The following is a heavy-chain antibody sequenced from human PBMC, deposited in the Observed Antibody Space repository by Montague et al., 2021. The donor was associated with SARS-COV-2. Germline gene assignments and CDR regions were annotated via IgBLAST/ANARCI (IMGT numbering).Heavy chain of an antibody. CDR3: ARDRVPPHYGDAFDL. Sequence: SRSLSLSASGFLFSNFAFHWVRQAPGKGLEWVAIITYDGIDKFYADSVKGRFTISRDNSKNTLYLRMNSLTPEDTAVYYCARDRVPPHYGDAFDLWGQGTLVTVSS. CDR2: ITYDGIDK. V-gene: IGHV3-30*04. J-gene: IGHJ3*01. CDR1: GFLFSNFA. D-gene: IGHD3-10*01.